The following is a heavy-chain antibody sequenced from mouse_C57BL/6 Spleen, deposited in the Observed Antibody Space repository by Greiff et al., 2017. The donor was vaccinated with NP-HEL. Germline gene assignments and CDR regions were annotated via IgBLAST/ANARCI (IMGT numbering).Heavy chain of an antibody. CDR1: GFTFSSYG. J-gene: IGHJ1*03. Sequence: EVQGVESGGDLVKPGGSLKLSCAASGFTFSSYGMSWVRQTPDKRLEWVATISSGGSYTYYSDSVKGRFTISRDNAKNTLYLQMSRLKSEDTAVYYCARQGGSRYFGVWGTGATVTVST. V-gene: IGHV5-6*01. CDR3: ARQGGSRYFGV. CDR2: ISSGGSYT.